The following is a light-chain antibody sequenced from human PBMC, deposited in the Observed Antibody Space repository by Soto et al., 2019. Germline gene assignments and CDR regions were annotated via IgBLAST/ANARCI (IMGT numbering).Light chain of an antibody. J-gene: IGLJ1*01. CDR3: SSYAGSSTHYV. V-gene: IGLV2-14*01. Sequence: QSALTQPASVSGSPGQSITISCTGTSSDVGGYNYVSWYQHHPGKAPKPMIYEVSNRPSGFSSRFSGSKSGNTASLTISGLQAEDEADYSCSSYAGSSTHYVFGTGTKLTVL. CDR2: EVS. CDR1: SSDVGGYNY.